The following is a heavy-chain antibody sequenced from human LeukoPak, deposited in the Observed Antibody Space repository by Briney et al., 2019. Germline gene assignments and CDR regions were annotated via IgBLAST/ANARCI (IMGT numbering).Heavy chain of an antibody. CDR3: ARENTLVRGTRNPFDY. Sequence: SQTLSLTCAISGDSVSSNDASWNWIRQSPSRGLEWLGRTFYRSKWYYDSAVSVKSRITINPDTSKNQFSLQLNSVTPEDTAVYYCARENTLVRGTRNPFDYWGRGTLVTVSS. V-gene: IGHV6-1*01. CDR2: TFYRSKWYY. D-gene: IGHD3-10*01. J-gene: IGHJ4*02. CDR1: GDSVSSNDAS.